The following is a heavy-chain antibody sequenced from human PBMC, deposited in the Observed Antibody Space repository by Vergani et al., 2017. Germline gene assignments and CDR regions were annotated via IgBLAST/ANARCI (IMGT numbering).Heavy chain of an antibody. CDR1: GYSFTNYW. CDR2: IHPADSDT. J-gene: IGHJ6*02. Sequence: EVQLVQSGAEVKKPGESLKISCQISGYSFTNYWIGWVRQMPGKGLEWMGIIHPADSDTRYSPSFQGHVTISADKSISTAYLQWSSLKASDTAMYYCARQVAVAGKWWGPYYYYGMDVWGQ. D-gene: IGHD6-19*01. CDR3: ARQVAVAGKWWGPYYYYGMDV. V-gene: IGHV5-51*01.